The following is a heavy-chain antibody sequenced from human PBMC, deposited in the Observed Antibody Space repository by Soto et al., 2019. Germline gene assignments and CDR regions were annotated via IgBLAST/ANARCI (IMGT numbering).Heavy chain of an antibody. V-gene: IGHV4-31*03. D-gene: IGHD6-19*01. Sequence: QVQLQESGPGLVKPSQTLSLTCTVSGRSVSSGGYYWTWIRQHPGRGLEWIGYIYHIGSPYYNPSLESRVTISLDTSKPQFSLNLTSVTAADTAIYYCVRDRAMDSSGHWFDTWGQGTLVTVSS. CDR2: IYHIGSP. J-gene: IGHJ5*02. CDR1: GRSVSSGGYY. CDR3: VRDRAMDSSGHWFDT.